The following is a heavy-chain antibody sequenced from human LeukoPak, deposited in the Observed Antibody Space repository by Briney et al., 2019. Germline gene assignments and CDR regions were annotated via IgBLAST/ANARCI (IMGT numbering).Heavy chain of an antibody. V-gene: IGHV3-30*02. CDR1: GFSFSTSG. CDR2: IRNDGNKK. CDR3: VKVDT. D-gene: IGHD3-22*01. J-gene: IGHJ4*02. Sequence: GGSLRLSCVASGFSFSTSGMHWVRQSPGKGLDWVAFIRNDGNKKNYAESVKGRFTISRDNSRNTLYLQMDSLSAEDTAVYYCVKVDTWGQGILVTVSS.